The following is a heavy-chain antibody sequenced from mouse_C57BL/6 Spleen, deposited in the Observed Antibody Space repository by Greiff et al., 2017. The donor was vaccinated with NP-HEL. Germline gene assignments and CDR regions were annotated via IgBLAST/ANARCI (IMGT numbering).Heavy chain of an antibody. J-gene: IGHJ2*01. CDR2: IDPETGGT. CDR3: TRHRSNGYFDY. Sequence: VQLQQSGAELVRPGASVTLSCKASGYTFTDYEMHWVKQTPVHGLEWIGAIDPETGGTAYNQKFKGKAILTADKSSSTAYMELRSLTSEDSAVYYCTRHRSNGYFDYWRQGTTLTVSS. V-gene: IGHV1-15*01. D-gene: IGHD2-5*01. CDR1: GYTFTDYE.